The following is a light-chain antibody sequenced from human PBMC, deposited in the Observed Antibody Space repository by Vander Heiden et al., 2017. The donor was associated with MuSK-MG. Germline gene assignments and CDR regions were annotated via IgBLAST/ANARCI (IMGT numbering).Light chain of an antibody. J-gene: IGKJ2*02. CDR2: WAS. Sequence: DIVMTQSPDSLAVSLGERASINCKSSRSVLYSSNNKNYLAWYQQKPGQPPKLLISWASTRESGVPDRFSGSGSGTDFTLTISSLQAEDVAVYYCQQYYNTLCTFGQGTKLEIK. CDR1: RSVLYSSNNKNY. V-gene: IGKV4-1*01. CDR3: QQYYNTLCT.